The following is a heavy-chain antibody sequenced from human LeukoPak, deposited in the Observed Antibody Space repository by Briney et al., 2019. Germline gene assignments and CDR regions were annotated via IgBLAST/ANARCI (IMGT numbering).Heavy chain of an antibody. CDR3: ASGILTTYSSNFPY. CDR2: ISAYNGNT. Sequence: ASVKVSCKASGYTFTGYYMHWVRQAPGQGLEWMGWISAYNGNTSYAQKLQGRVTMTTDTSTSTAYMELRSLRSEDTAVYYCASGILTTYSSNFPYGGWGTLTTVSS. V-gene: IGHV1-18*04. J-gene: IGHJ4*02. D-gene: IGHD2-15*01. CDR1: GYTFTGYY.